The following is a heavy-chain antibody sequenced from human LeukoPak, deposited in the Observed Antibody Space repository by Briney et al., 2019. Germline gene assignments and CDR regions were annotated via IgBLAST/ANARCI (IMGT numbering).Heavy chain of an antibody. V-gene: IGHV4-39*01. CDR1: GGSISSSSYY. D-gene: IGHD3-10*01. CDR3: ARRRVVRGTDY. Sequence: PSETLSLTCTVSGGSISSSSYYWGWIRQPPGKGLEWIGSIYYSGSTYYNPSLKSRVTISVDTSKNQFSLKLSSVTAADTAVYYCARRRVVRGTDYWGQGTLVTVSS. CDR2: IYYSGST. J-gene: IGHJ4*02.